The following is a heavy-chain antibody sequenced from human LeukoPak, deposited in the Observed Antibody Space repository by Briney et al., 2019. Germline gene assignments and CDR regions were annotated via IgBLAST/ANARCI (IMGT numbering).Heavy chain of an antibody. Sequence: ASVKISCKVSGYTFTDYYMHWVQQAPGKGLEWMGLVDPEDGETIYAEKFQGRVTITADTSTDTAYMELSSLRSEDTVVYYCATRGYSYGYNYWGQGTLVTVSS. D-gene: IGHD5-18*01. CDR2: VDPEDGET. V-gene: IGHV1-69-2*01. CDR1: GYTFTDYY. CDR3: ATRGYSYGYNY. J-gene: IGHJ4*02.